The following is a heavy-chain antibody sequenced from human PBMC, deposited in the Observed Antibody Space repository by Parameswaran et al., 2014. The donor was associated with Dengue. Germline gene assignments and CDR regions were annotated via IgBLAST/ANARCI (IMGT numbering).Heavy chain of an antibody. J-gene: IGHJ6*04. Sequence: WIRQPPGKGLEYVSAISSNGGSTYYADSVKGRFTISRDNSKNTLYLQMSSLRAEDTAVYYCVKMDVWGKGTTVTVSS. CDR3: VKMDV. V-gene: IGHV3-64D*06. CDR2: ISSNGGST.